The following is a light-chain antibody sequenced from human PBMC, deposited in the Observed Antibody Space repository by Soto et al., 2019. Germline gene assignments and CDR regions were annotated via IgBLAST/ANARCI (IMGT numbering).Light chain of an antibody. J-gene: IGLJ2*01. CDR1: SGLSSYT. Sequence: QSVLTQSPSASASLGASVKLTCTLSSGLSSYTIAWHQQQPEKGPRYLMNVNSDGSHSKGDGIPDRFSGSSSGAERYLTISSLQSEAEADYYCQTWDTGIQVFGGGTKLTVL. CDR3: QTWDTGIQV. V-gene: IGLV4-69*01. CDR2: VNSDGSH.